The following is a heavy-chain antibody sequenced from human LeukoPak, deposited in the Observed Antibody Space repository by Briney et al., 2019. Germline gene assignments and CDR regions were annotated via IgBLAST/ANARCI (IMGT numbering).Heavy chain of an antibody. CDR1: GFTVSSNY. V-gene: IGHV3-53*01. CDR3: ARTLALSGSPYFDY. J-gene: IGHJ4*02. D-gene: IGHD1-26*01. CDR2: IYSGGST. Sequence: GGSLRLSCAASGFTVSSNYMSWVRQAPGKGLEWVSVIYSGGSTYYAGSVNGRFTISRDNSKNTLYLQMNSLRAEDTAVYYCARTLALSGSPYFDYWGQGTLVTVSS.